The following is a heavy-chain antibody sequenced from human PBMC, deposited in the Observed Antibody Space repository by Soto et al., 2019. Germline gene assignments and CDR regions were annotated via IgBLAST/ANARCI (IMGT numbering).Heavy chain of an antibody. CDR3: AATLYSGSSYYYYGMDV. Sequence: SVKVSCKASGFTFTSSAVQWVRQARGQRLEWIGWIVVGSGNTNYAQKFQERVTITRDMSTSTAYMELSSLRSEDTAVYYCAATLYSGSSYYYYGMDVWGQGTTVTVSS. V-gene: IGHV1-58*01. J-gene: IGHJ6*02. D-gene: IGHD1-26*01. CDR2: IVVGSGNT. CDR1: GFTFTSSA.